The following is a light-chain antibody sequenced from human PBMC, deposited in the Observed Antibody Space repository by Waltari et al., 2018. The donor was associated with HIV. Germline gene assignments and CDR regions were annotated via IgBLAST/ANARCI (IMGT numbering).Light chain of an antibody. CDR2: TNT. CDR1: SSTIGDNT. Sequence: QSVLTQPPSASGTPGQRVTISCSGSSSTIGDNTVNWYQQLPGTAPKLLILTNTQRPSGVPDRCSGAKSGTSASLAISGLQSEDEADYYCATGDDSLNGHVVFGGGTKLTVL. V-gene: IGLV1-44*01. J-gene: IGLJ2*01. CDR3: ATGDDSLNGHVV.